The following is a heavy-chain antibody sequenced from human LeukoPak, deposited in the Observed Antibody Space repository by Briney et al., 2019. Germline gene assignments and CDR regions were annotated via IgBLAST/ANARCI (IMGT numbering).Heavy chain of an antibody. CDR1: GCTFSYYS. CDR2: IISSSSYI. Sequence: GGSLRLSCAASGCTFSYYSMNWVRQAPGKGLEWVSPIISSSSYIYYADSVKGRFTISRDNAKNSMCLQMSSLRAEDTAVYYCAREANNYGDHTMMIWGQGTLVTVSS. D-gene: IGHD4-17*01. CDR3: AREANNYGDHTMMI. J-gene: IGHJ4*02. V-gene: IGHV3-21*01.